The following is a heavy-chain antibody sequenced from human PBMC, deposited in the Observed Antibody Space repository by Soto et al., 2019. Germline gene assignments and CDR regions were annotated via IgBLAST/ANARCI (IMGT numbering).Heavy chain of an antibody. V-gene: IGHV4-34*01. CDR2: INHSGST. J-gene: IGHJ5*02. CDR3: ARGVKMATIRGNWFDP. Sequence: KASETLSLTCAVYGGSFSGYYWSWIRQPPGKGLEWIGEINHSGSTNYNPSLKSRVTISVDTSKNQFSLKLSSVTAADTAVYYCARGVKMATIRGNWFDPWGQGTLVTVSS. CDR1: GGSFSGYY. D-gene: IGHD5-12*01.